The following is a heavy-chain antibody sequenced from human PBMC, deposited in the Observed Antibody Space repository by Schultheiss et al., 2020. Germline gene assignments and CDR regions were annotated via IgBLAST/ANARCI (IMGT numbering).Heavy chain of an antibody. Sequence: GGSLRLSCAASGFTFSSYAMSWVRQAPGKGLEWVSTISGSGGSTYYADSVKGRFTISRDNSKHTLYLQVNSLRAEDTAVYYCAKDLHEGYSYGSCDYWGQGTLVTVSS. CDR1: GFTFSSYA. V-gene: IGHV3-23*01. D-gene: IGHD5-18*01. J-gene: IGHJ4*02. CDR2: ISGSGGST. CDR3: AKDLHEGYSYGSCDY.